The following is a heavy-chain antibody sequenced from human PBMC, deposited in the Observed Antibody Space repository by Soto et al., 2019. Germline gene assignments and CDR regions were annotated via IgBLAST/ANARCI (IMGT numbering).Heavy chain of an antibody. D-gene: IGHD2-21*02. V-gene: IGHV4-39*01. Sequence: QLQLQESGPGLVKPSETLSLTCTVSGGSISSSSYYWGWIRQPPGKGLEWIGSIYYSGSTYYNPMLKRRVTISVDTAKIQFSLMVGAVSGVGTAGYYGARLVVTRGYYWGQGTLVTGSS. CDR3: ARLVVTRGYY. CDR1: GGSISSSSYY. J-gene: IGHJ4*03. CDR2: IYYSGST.